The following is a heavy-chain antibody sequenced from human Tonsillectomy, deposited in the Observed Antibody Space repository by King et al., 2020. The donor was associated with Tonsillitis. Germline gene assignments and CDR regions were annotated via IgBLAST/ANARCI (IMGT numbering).Heavy chain of an antibody. CDR1: GFTFSKYG. CDR2: ISYDGRNK. J-gene: IGHJ3*02. Sequence: VQLVESGGDVVQPGRSLRLSCAVSGFTFSKYGMHWVRHALGKGLEWVAVISYDGRNKYYGESVKGRFTISRDNSKNTMYLEMNNLGGEDRAIYYCTGPVAYCNLGSVGFDTWAQGT. V-gene: IGHV3-33*05. D-gene: IGHD3-3*01. CDR3: TGPVAYCNLGSVGFDT.